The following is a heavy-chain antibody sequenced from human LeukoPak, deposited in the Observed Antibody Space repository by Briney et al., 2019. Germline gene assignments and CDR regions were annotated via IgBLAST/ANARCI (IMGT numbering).Heavy chain of an antibody. CDR3: VKDLRSDFMGVLSRYLSY. J-gene: IGHJ4*02. V-gene: IGHV3-64D*09. CDR2: NSRNGGST. D-gene: IGHD2/OR15-2a*01. CDR1: GFTFSSFA. Sequence: GGSLRLSCSASGFTFSSFAMHWVRHAPGKGLEYVAANSRNGGSTYYADSVKGRFTISRDNSKSTLYLQMSSLRAEDTAVYLCVKDLRSDFMGVLSRYLSYWGQGTLVTGSS.